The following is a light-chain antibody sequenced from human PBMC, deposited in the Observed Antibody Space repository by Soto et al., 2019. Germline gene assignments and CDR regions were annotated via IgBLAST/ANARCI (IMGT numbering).Light chain of an antibody. V-gene: IGKV3-15*01. J-gene: IGKJ1*01. CDR1: QSVSSN. CDR3: HQYNNWPPAT. Sequence: EIVMTQSPATLSVSTGERATLSFRASQSVSSNLAWYQQKPGQAPRLLIYVASTRATSIPARFSGSGSGTEFTLTISSLQSEDFAVYYCHQYNNWPPATFGQGTKVEIK. CDR2: VAS.